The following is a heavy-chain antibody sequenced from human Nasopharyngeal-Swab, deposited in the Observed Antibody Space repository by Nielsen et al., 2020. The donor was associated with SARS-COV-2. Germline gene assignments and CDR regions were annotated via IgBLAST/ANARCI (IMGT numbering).Heavy chain of an antibody. D-gene: IGHD2-2*01. CDR2: INHSGST. CDR3: ARTDIVVVPAATTPRKEGREG. J-gene: IGHJ6*03. CDR1: GGSFSGYY. V-gene: IGHV4-34*01. Sequence: SETLSLTCAVYGGSFSGYYWSWIRQPPGKGLEWIGEINHSGSTNYNPSLKSRVTISVDTSKNQFSLKLSSVTAADTAVYYCARTDIVVVPAATTPRKEGREGGGKG.